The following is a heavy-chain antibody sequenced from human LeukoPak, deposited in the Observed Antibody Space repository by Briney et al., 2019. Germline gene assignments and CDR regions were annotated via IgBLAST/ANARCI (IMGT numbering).Heavy chain of an antibody. CDR3: AKRTMSAFDS. CDR1: GFTFRTYA. CDR2: SGSGNGT. J-gene: IGHJ4*02. V-gene: IGHV3-23*05. Sequence: GGSLRLSCKASGFTFRTYAMTWVRQAPGKGLEWLSGSGSGNGTYYADSVRGRFIISRDNSKNMVYLQMNSLTVEDTATYYCAKRTMSAFDSWGQGTLLIVSS.